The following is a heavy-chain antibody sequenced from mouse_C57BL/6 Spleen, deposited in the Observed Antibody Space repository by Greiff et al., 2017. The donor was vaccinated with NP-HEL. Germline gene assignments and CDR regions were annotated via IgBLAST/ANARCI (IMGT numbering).Heavy chain of an antibody. CDR2: ISSGSSTI. Sequence: EVKLVESGGGLVKPGGSLKLSCAASGFTFSDYGMHWVRQAPEKGLEWVAYISSGSSTIYYADTVKGRFTISRDNAKNTLFLQMTSLRSEDTAMYYCANDGYWYFDVWGTGTTVTVSS. V-gene: IGHV5-17*01. CDR1: GFTFSDYG. D-gene: IGHD2-3*01. CDR3: ANDGYWYFDV. J-gene: IGHJ1*03.